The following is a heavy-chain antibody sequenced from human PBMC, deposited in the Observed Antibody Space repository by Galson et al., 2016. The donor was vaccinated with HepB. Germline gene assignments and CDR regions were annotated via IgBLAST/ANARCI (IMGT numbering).Heavy chain of an antibody. CDR3: ARHCEIDSFGDLGHFDL. D-gene: IGHD3-10*01. V-gene: IGHV4-39*01. J-gene: IGHJ4*02. Sequence: SETLSLTCTVSGGSISRSDYYWGWIRQSPGKAPEWLGTIDFGGTTFYNPSFRSRVHISVDTSRNQFSLRVTSVTATDTASFYCARHCEIDSFGDLGHFDLWGQGLLFAVSS. CDR2: IDFGGTT. CDR1: GGSISRSDYY.